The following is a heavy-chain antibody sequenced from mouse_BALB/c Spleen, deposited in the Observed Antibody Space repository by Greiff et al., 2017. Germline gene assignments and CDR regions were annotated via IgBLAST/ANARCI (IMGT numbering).Heavy chain of an antibody. Sequence: EVNLVESGGGLVQPGGSRKLSCAASGFTFSDYGMSWVRQAPGKGPEWVAFISNLAYSIYYADTVTGRFTISRENAKNTLYLEMSSLRSEDTAMYYCASITTEFAYWGQGTLVTVSA. J-gene: IGHJ3*01. CDR1: GFTFSDYG. CDR3: ASITTEFAY. CDR2: ISNLAYSI. D-gene: IGHD1-1*01. V-gene: IGHV5-15*02.